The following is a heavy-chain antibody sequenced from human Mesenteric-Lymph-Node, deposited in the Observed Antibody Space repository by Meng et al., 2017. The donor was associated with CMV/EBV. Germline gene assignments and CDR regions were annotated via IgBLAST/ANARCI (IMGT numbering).Heavy chain of an antibody. CDR3: ARDRYSSNLPDH. V-gene: IGHV3-66*02. J-gene: IGHJ4*02. D-gene: IGHD5-24*01. CDR2: IYSGGST. CDR1: AFTFSNYW. Sequence: GGSLRLSCAASAFTFSNYWMNWVRQVPGKGLEWVSVIYSGGSTYYADSVKGRFTISGDNSKNTLYLQMNSLRAEDTAVYYCARDRYSSNLPDHWGQGTLVTVSS.